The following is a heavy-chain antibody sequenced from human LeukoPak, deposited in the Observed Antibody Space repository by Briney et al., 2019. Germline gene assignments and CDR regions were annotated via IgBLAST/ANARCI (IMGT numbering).Heavy chain of an antibody. Sequence: SETLSLTCTVSGGSISSYYWSWIRQPPGKGLEWIEYIYYSGSTNYNPSLKSRVTISVDTSKNQFSLKLSSVTAADTAVYYCARGDYGDYEQTYYFDYWGQGTLVSVSS. CDR2: IYYSGST. CDR3: ARGDYGDYEQTYYFDY. J-gene: IGHJ4*02. V-gene: IGHV4-59*01. D-gene: IGHD4-17*01. CDR1: GGSISSYY.